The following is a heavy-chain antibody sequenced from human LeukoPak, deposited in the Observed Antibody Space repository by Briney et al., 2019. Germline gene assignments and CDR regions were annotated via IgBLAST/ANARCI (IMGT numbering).Heavy chain of an antibody. CDR1: GGSIIGYY. CDR2: IYYSGCT. Sequence: SETLSLTCTVSGGSIIGYYLSWIWQPPGKGLEWIGSIYYSGCTNYNPSLKSRVTISVETSKNQFSLNLSSVTAADTAVYYCARYANSPYYYYAMDVWGQGTTVTVSS. V-gene: IGHV4-59*12. J-gene: IGHJ6*02. CDR3: ARYANSPYYYYAMDV. D-gene: IGHD4/OR15-4a*01.